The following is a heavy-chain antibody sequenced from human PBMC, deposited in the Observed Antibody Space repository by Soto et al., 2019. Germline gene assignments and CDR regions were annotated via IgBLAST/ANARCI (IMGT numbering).Heavy chain of an antibody. J-gene: IGHJ3*02. V-gene: IGHV1-69*13. CDR3: ASSMIAQHSLDAFDI. D-gene: IGHD3-22*01. CDR2: IIPIFGSA. Sequence: SVKVSCKASGGTFSSYAISWVRQAPGQGLEWMGGIIPIFGSANDAKKSQGRVTITADESTRTAYMELSSLRSEDTALYYCASSMIAQHSLDAFDIWGQGTMVTVSS. CDR1: GGTFSSYA.